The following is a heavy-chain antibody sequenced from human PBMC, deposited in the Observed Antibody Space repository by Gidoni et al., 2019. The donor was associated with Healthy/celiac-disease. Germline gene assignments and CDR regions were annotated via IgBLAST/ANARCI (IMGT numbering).Heavy chain of an antibody. CDR2: IKQDGSEK. D-gene: IGHD6-6*01. CDR3: ARGGSVAARGYNWFDP. CDR1: GFTFSSYW. J-gene: IGHJ5*02. V-gene: IGHV3-7*04. Sequence: EVQLVESGGGLVQPGGSLRLSCAASGFTFSSYWMSWVRQAPGKGLEWVANIKQDGSEKYYVDSVKGRFTISRDNAKNSLYLQMNSLRAEDTAVYYCARGGSVAARGYNWFDPWGQGTLVTVSS.